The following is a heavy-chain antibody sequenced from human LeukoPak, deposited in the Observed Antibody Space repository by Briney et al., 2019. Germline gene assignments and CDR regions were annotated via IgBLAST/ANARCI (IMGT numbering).Heavy chain of an antibody. J-gene: IGHJ4*02. D-gene: IGHD3-16*01. CDR1: GFTVSGNY. CDR3: ARGRLSAYTFDY. V-gene: IGHV3-66*01. Sequence: GGSLRLSCAASGFTVSGNYMTWVRQAPGKGLEWVSVIYSGGSTYYADSVKGRFTISRDNSKNTLYLQMDSLKAEDLAVYYCARGRLSAYTFDYWGQGTLVTVSS. CDR2: IYSGGST.